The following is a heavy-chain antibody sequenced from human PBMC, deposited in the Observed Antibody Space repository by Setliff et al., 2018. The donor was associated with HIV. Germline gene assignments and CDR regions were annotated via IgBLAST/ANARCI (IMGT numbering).Heavy chain of an antibody. D-gene: IGHD1-7*01. J-gene: IGHJ4*02. CDR2: IYYSGSA. V-gene: IGHV4-59*08. CDR3: ATNRVGNYPLDY. CDR1: GGSISSYY. Sequence: RSSETLSLTCTVSGGSISSYYWSWIRQPPGKGLEWIGYIYYSGSARYNPSLKSRVAISVDMSKNQFSLRVTSLTAADTAVYYCATNRVGNYPLDYWGRGTLVTVSS.